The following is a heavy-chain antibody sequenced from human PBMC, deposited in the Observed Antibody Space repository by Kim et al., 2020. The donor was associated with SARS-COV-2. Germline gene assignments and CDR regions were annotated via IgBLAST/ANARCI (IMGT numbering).Heavy chain of an antibody. V-gene: IGHV1-24*01. Sequence: ASVKVSCKVSGYTLIELSMHWVRQAPGKGLEWMGGFDPEDGETIYAQKFQGRVTMTEDTSTDTAYMELSSLRSEDTAVYYFATGPAGFGVVISWFDPWGQGTLVTVSS. J-gene: IGHJ5*02. CDR1: GYTLIELS. CDR2: FDPEDGET. D-gene: IGHD3-3*01. CDR3: ATGPAGFGVVISWFDP.